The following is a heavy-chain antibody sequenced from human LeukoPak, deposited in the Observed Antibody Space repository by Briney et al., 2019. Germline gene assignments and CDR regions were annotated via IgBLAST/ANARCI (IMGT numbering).Heavy chain of an antibody. J-gene: IGHJ3*02. CDR1: GGSISSSSYY. CDR2: IYYSGST. D-gene: IGHD4-17*01. V-gene: IGHV4-39*07. CDR3: ARLNHDYETAFDI. Sequence: PSETLSLTCTVSGGSISSSSYYWGWIRQPPGKGLEWIGSIYYSGSTYYNPSLKSRVTISVDTSKNQFSLKLSSVTAADTAVYYCARLNHDYETAFDIWGQGTMVTVSS.